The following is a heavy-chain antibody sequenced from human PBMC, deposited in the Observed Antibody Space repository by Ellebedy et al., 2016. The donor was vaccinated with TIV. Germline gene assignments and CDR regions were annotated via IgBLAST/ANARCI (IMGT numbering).Heavy chain of an antibody. V-gene: IGHV3-48*01. CDR3: ARGASWSAITGLDY. D-gene: IGHD3-3*01. Sequence: GESLKISCAASGFAFSNCAMSWVRQAPGKGLEWVSYISSSSSTIYYADSVKGRFTISRDNAKNSLYLQMNSLRVEDTAVYYCARGASWSAITGLDYWGQGTLVTVSS. CDR1: GFAFSNCA. J-gene: IGHJ4*02. CDR2: ISSSSSTI.